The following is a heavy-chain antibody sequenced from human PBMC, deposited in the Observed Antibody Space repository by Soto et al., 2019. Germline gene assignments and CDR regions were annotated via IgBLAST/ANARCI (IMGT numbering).Heavy chain of an antibody. J-gene: IGHJ3*02. D-gene: IGHD4-17*01. CDR3: ARDPNDYGGGNDAFDI. CDR2: IYYSGST. CDR1: GGSISSGGYY. V-gene: IGHV4-31*03. Sequence: QVQLQESGPGLVKPSQTLSLTCTVSGGSISSGGYYWSWIRQHPGKGLEWIGYIYYSGSTYYNPSLKSRVTISVDTSKNQFSLKLSSVTAADTAVYYCARDPNDYGGGNDAFDIWGQGTMVTVSS.